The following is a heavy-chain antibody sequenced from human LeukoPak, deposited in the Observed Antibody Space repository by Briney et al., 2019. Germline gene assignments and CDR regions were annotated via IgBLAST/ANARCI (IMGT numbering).Heavy chain of an antibody. V-gene: IGHV4-34*01. J-gene: IGHJ4*02. CDR3: ARGSRGVEQLVFFDY. D-gene: IGHD6-6*01. CDR2: INHSGST. CDR1: GGSFSGYY. Sequence: PSETLSLTCAVYGGSFSGYYWSWIRQPPGKGLEWIGEINHSGSTNYNPSLKSRVTISVDTSKNQFSLKLSSVTAADTAVYYCARGSRGVEQLVFFDYWGQGTLVIVSS.